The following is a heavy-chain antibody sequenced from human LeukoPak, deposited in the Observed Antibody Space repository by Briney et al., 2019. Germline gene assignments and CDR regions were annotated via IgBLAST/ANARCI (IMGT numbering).Heavy chain of an antibody. Sequence: PSKTLTLTCSVSGASFRGDHWNWIRQSPGKGLEWIAYMHGSGSPNYNPSLASRLTLSVDATENQLSLKLSSVTAADTAVYFCARDLSINAFDIWGPGTLVTVSS. V-gene: IGHV4-59*12. CDR3: ARDLSINAFDI. CDR1: GASFRGDH. CDR2: MHGSGSP. J-gene: IGHJ3*02. D-gene: IGHD2/OR15-2a*01.